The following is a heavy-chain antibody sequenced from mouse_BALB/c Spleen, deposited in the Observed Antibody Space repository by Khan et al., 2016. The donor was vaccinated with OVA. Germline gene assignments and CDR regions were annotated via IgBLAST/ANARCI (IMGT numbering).Heavy chain of an antibody. CDR3: AREADLYHCDH. Sequence: VQLQESGAELVRPGASVKLSCKTSGYTFTSYWIHWVKQRSGQGLEWIARIYPGTDNTYYNEKFKDKATLTADKSYSTAYMQLSSLKSEDSDVYFGAREADLYHCDHWGQGTTLTVSS. CDR2: IYPGTDNT. V-gene: IGHV1S132*01. J-gene: IGHJ2*01. CDR1: GYTFTSYW.